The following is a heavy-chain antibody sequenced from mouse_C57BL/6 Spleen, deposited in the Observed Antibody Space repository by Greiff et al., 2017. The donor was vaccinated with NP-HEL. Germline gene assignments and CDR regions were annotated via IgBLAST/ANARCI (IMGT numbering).Heavy chain of an antibody. CDR1: GYTFTSYW. CDR2: IDPSDSYT. CDR3: ESAVRKLTGTFYFDY. J-gene: IGHJ2*01. Sequence: VQLQQPGAELVRPGTSVKLSCKASGYTFTSYWMHWVKQRPGQGLEWIGVIDPSDSYTNYNQTFKGKATLTVDTSSSTAYMQLRSLTSEDAAVYYCESAVRKLTGTFYFDYWGQGTTLTVSS. V-gene: IGHV1-59*01. D-gene: IGHD4-1*01.